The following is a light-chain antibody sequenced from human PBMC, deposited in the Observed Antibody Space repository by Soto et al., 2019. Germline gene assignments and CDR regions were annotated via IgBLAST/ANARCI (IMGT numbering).Light chain of an antibody. J-gene: IGKJ1*01. CDR3: QQYNSFSSK. V-gene: IGKV4-1*01. CDR2: AAS. Sequence: DIGVTQSPESLAVSLGDRATLKCKSSQSVLYSSNNKNYLAWYQQKTGKAHQLLIYAASTLQSGVPSRFSGSGSGTEFTLTTSSLQTDDFATYYCQQYNSFSSKVGPGT. CDR1: QSVLYSSNNKNY.